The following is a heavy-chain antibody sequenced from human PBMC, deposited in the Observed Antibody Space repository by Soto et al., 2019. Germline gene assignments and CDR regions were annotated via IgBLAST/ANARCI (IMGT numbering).Heavy chain of an antibody. Sequence: GGSLRLSCAAPRFTVSNNYMSWVRQAPGKGLEWVSVIYSGGSTYYADSVKGRFTISRDNSKNTLYLQMNSLRAEDTAVYYCARFGAATVAFDIWGQGTMVTVSS. CDR1: RFTVSNNY. D-gene: IGHD4-17*01. J-gene: IGHJ3*02. CDR3: ARFGAATVAFDI. CDR2: IYSGGST. V-gene: IGHV3-66*01.